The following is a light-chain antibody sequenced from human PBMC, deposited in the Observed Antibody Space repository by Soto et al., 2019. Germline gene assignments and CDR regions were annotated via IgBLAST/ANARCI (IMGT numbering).Light chain of an antibody. CDR2: DAS. CDR3: QQYDNLPIT. Sequence: DIQMTQSPSSLSASGGDRVTITCQASQDISNYLNWYQQKPGKAPKLLIYDASNLETGVPSRFSGSGSGTDFTFTISCLQPEDIATYYCQQYDNLPITFGQGTRLEIK. CDR1: QDISNY. V-gene: IGKV1-33*01. J-gene: IGKJ5*01.